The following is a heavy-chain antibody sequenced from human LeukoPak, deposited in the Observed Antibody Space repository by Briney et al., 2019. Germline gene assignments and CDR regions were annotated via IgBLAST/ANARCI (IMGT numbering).Heavy chain of an antibody. Sequence: SETLSLTCTVSGGSISSYYWSWTRQPPGKGLEWIGYIYYSGSTNYNPSLKSRVTISVDTSKNQFSLKLSSVTAADTAVYYCARESSGHPRTINFDYWGQGTLVTVSS. D-gene: IGHD6-19*01. V-gene: IGHV4-59*01. CDR2: IYYSGST. CDR1: GGSISSYY. CDR3: ARESSGHPRTINFDY. J-gene: IGHJ4*02.